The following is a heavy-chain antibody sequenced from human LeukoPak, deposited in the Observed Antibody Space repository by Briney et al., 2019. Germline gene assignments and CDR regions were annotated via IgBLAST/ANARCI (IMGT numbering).Heavy chain of an antibody. Sequence: PSETLSLTCTVSGGSISSGGYYWSWIRQPPGKGLEWIGYIYHSGSTYYNPSLKSRVTISVDRSKNQFSLKLSSVTAADTAVYYCARGRFGPYYTDVWGKGTTVTVSS. CDR1: GGSISSGGYY. V-gene: IGHV4-30-2*01. CDR3: ARGRFGPYYTDV. CDR2: IYHSGST. D-gene: IGHD3-16*01. J-gene: IGHJ6*03.